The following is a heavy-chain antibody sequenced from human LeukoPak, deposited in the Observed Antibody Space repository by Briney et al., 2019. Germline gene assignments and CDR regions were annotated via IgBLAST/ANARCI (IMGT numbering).Heavy chain of an antibody. CDR3: ARRIAARGWFDP. J-gene: IGHJ5*02. CDR1: GGSISSYY. V-gene: IGHV4-4*09. CDR2: IYTSVST. Sequence: SETLSLTCTVSGGSISSYYWSWIRQPPGQGLEWIGYIYTSVSTNYNPSLKSRVTISVDMSKNQFSLKLSSVTAADTAVYYCARRIAARGWFDPWGQGTLVTVSS. D-gene: IGHD6-6*01.